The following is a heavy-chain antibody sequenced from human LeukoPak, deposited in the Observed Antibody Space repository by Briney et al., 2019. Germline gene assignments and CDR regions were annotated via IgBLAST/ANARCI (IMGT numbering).Heavy chain of an antibody. CDR1: GFTFNTYS. D-gene: IGHD4-17*01. J-gene: IGHJ4*02. CDR2: ISSTGDYT. V-gene: IGHV3-21*01. CDR3: ARDRYGDYSIDY. Sequence: GGSLRLSCAASGFTFNTYSMGWVRQAPGKGLEWVSAISSTGDYTYYADSVKGRFTISRDNAKNSLYLQMNSLRAEDTAVYYCARDRYGDYSIDYWGQGTLVTVSS.